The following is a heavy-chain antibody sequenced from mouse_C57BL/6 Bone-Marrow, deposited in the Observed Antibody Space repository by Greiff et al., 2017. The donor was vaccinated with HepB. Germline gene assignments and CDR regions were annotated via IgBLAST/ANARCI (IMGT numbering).Heavy chain of an antibody. J-gene: IGHJ4*01. CDR2: ISNGGGST. V-gene: IGHV5-12*01. CDR1: GFTFSDYY. CDR3: ARHLREYYAMDY. Sequence: EVKLVESGGGLVQPGGSLKLSCAASGFTFSDYYMYWVRQTPEKRLEWVAYISNGGGSTYYPDTVKGRFTISRDNAKNTLYLQMSRLKSEDTAMYYCARHLREYYAMDYWGQGTSVTVAS.